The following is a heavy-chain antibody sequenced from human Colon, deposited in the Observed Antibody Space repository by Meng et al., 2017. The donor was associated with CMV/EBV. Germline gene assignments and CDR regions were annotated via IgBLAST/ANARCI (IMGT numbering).Heavy chain of an antibody. CDR3: ATDPYDLWSGYPTYYFDY. Sequence: GGSLRLSCAASGFTFSSYAMHWVRQAPGKGLVWVSRINTDGSRTNYADSVKGRFTSSRDNAKNTLYLHMSSLRAEDTAVYYCATDPYDLWSGYPTYYFDYWGQGALVTVSS. CDR1: GFTFSSYA. D-gene: IGHD3-3*01. V-gene: IGHV3-74*01. CDR2: INTDGSRT. J-gene: IGHJ4*02.